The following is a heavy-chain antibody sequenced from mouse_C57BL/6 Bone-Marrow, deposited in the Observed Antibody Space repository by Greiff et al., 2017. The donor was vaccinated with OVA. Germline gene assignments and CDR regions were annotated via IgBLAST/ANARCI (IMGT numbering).Heavy chain of an antibody. CDR1: GYTFTDYY. CDR3: AVFYGGYDGYCSFDY. CDR2: INPNNGGT. V-gene: IGHV1-26*01. Sequence: EVQLQQSGPELVKPGASVKISCKASGYTFTDYYMTWVKQSPGKSLEWIGDINPNNGGTSYNQKFKGKATLTVDKSSSTASMELRSLTSEDSAVDYCAVFYGGYDGYCSFDYWGQGTTLTVSS. J-gene: IGHJ2*01. D-gene: IGHD2-3*01.